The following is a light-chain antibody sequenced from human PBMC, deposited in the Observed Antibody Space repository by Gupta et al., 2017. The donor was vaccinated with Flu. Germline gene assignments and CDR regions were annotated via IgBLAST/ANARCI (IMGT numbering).Light chain of an antibody. J-gene: IGKJ4*01. CDR2: AAS. Sequence: GDRVTITCRASQNIDKFLNWYQHKPGKAPRLLIVAASILQGGVPSRFTGSRAGTEFTLTITSLQAEDFATYYCQQPYSPPPTFGGGTKVEIK. CDR1: QNIDKF. CDR3: QQPYSPPPT. V-gene: IGKV1-39*01.